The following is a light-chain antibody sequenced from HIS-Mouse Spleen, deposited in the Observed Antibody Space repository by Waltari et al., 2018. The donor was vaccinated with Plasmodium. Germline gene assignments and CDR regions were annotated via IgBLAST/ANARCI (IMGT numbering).Light chain of an antibody. Sequence: DIQMTQSPSSLSASVGDRVTITCRASQSISSYLNWYQQKPGKAPKLLIYAASSLQSGVPSRFSGSGSGTAFTLTISSLQPEDFATYYCQQSYSTWTFGQGTKVEIK. CDR1: QSISSY. CDR2: AAS. CDR3: QQSYSTWT. V-gene: IGKV1-39*01. J-gene: IGKJ1*01.